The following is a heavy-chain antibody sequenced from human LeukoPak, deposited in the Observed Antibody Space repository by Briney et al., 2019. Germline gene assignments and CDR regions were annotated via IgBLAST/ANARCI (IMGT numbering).Heavy chain of an antibody. D-gene: IGHD3-3*01. V-gene: IGHV4-30-4*02. Sequence: SETLSLTCTVSGGSISSDYYYWSWIRQPPGKGLEWIGYIYHSGSTYYNSSLKSRVTISVDTSKNQFSLKLSSVTAADTAVYYCARSEWSAPDAFDIWGQGTMVTVSS. CDR2: IYHSGST. CDR3: ARSEWSAPDAFDI. CDR1: GGSISSDYYY. J-gene: IGHJ3*02.